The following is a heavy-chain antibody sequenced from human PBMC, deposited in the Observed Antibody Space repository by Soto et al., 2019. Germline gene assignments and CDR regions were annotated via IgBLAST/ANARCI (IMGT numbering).Heavy chain of an antibody. CDR1: GFSFSNYA. CDR2: ILYDETNQ. J-gene: IGHJ3*01. Sequence: QVQLVESGGGVVQPGRSLRLSCAGSGFSFSNYAMHWVRQAPGKGLEWVALILYDETNQYYADSVKGRFTISRDNSKNTLYLQMNSLRPEDTAVYHCAKRRVSASGTLGALDFWGQGTMVTVSS. D-gene: IGHD6-13*01. CDR3: AKRRVSASGTLGALDF. V-gene: IGHV3-30*18.